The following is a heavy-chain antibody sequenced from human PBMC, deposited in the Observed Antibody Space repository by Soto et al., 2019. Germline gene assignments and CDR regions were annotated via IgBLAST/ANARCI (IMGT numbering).Heavy chain of an antibody. CDR1: GFTVSSNY. CDR3: ARDMTMTDAFDI. Sequence: PWGSLRLSCAASGFTVSSNYMSWVRQAPGKGLEWVSVIYSGGSTYYADSVKGRFTISRDNSKNTLYLQMNSLRAEDTAVYYCARDMTMTDAFDIWGQGTMVTVSS. V-gene: IGHV3-53*01. D-gene: IGHD3-22*01. CDR2: IYSGGST. J-gene: IGHJ3*02.